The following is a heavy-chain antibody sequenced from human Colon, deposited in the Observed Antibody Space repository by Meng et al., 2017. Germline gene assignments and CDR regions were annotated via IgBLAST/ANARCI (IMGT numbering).Heavy chain of an antibody. V-gene: IGHV4-61*01. CDR3: ARGPLDY. CDR2: IYYTGST. Sequence: QAHRQQSGPGLVRRSTTLSRTCSVSGGSVSSGSYYWSWIRQPPWKGLEWIGYIYYTGSTNYNPSLKRRVTISVDTSKNQFSLKLSSVTAADTAVYYCARGPLDYWGQGTLVTVSS. CDR1: GGSVSSGSYY. J-gene: IGHJ4*02.